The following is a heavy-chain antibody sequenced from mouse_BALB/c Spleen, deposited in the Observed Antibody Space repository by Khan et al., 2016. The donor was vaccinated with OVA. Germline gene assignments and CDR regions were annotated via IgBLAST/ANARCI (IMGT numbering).Heavy chain of an antibody. D-gene: IGHD1-1*01. V-gene: IGHV3-2*02. CDR1: GYSITSNYA. Sequence: EVQLQESGPGLMKPSQSLSLTCTVTGYSITSNYAWNWIRQFPGNKLEWMGYISYSGSTNYNPSLKSRISITRDTSKNPFFLQLNSRTTEDTATYYWARGNYYGYAMDYWGQGTSITVSS. J-gene: IGHJ4*01. CDR2: ISYSGST. CDR3: ARGNYYGYAMDY.